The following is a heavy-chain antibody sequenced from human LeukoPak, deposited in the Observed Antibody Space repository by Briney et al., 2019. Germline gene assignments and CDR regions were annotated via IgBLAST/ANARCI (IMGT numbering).Heavy chain of an antibody. CDR2: IWYDGSNK. J-gene: IGHJ3*02. CDR1: GFTFSSYG. CDR3: ARDPRYSSSSAFDI. D-gene: IGHD6-6*01. V-gene: IGHV3-33*01. Sequence: GRSLRLSCAASGFTFSSYGMHWVRQAPGKGLEWVAVIWYDGSNKYYADSVEGRFTISRDNSKNTLYLQMNSLRAEDTAVYYCARDPRYSSSSAFDIWGQGTMVTVSS.